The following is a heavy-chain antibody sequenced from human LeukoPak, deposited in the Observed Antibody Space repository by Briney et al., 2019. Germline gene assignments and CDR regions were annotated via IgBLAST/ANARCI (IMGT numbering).Heavy chain of an antibody. CDR1: GFSLSSYA. D-gene: IGHD3-22*01. CDR3: AKEFDSSGFFDC. V-gene: IGHV3-23*01. CDR2: ISGSGGST. J-gene: IGHJ4*02. Sequence: GGSLRLSCATSGFSLSSYAMSWVRQAPGKGLEWVSGISGSGGSTDNVDSVKGRFTTSRDNSKNTLYLQMNSLRAEDTAVYYCAKEFDSSGFFDCWGQGTLVTVSS.